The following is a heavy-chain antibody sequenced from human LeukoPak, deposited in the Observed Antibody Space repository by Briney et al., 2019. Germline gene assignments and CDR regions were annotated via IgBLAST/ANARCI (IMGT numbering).Heavy chain of an antibody. D-gene: IGHD3-22*01. CDR3: SRDRYYYDSSGYSHRLDY. CDR2: IYTSGST. Sequence: SQALSLTCTVSGGSISSGSYYWSWIRQPAGKGLEWIGRIYTSGSTNYNPSLKSRVTMSVDTSKNQFSLKLSSVTAADTAVYYCSRDRYYYDSSGYSHRLDYWGQGTLVTVSS. J-gene: IGHJ4*02. V-gene: IGHV4-61*02. CDR1: GGSISSGSYY.